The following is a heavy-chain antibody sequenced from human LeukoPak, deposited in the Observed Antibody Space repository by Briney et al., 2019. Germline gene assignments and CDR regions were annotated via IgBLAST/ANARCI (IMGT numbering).Heavy chain of an antibody. J-gene: IGHJ4*02. CDR1: GGSISSDY. CDR3: ARLSGYSSGHYYSDY. CDR2: IYYRGST. D-gene: IGHD3-22*01. V-gene: IGHV4-59*01. Sequence: SETLSLTCTVSGGSISSDYWSWIRQPPGMGLEWIGYIYYRGSTNYNPSLKSRVTISVDTSKNLFSLKLSSVTAADTAVYYCARLSGYSSGHYYSDYWGQGTLVTVSS.